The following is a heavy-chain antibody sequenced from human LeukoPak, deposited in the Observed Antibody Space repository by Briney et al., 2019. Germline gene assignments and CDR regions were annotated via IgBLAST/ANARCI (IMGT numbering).Heavy chain of an antibody. V-gene: IGHV4-4*02. D-gene: IGHD3-10*01. CDR2: IYHSGST. Sequence: SETLSLTCAVSGGSISSSNWWSWVRQPPVKGLEWIGEIYHSGSTYYNPSLKSRVTISVDTSKNQFSLKLSSVTAADTAVYYCARTRYYYNSRSYGAPYYFDYWGQGTLVTVSS. CDR1: GGSISSSNW. J-gene: IGHJ4*02. CDR3: ARTRYYYNSRSYGAPYYFDY.